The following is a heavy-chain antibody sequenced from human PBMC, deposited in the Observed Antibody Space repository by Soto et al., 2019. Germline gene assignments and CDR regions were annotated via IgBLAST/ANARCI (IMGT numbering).Heavy chain of an antibody. Sequence: SETLSLTCTVSGGSISSGDYYWSWIRQPPGKGLEWIGYIYYSGSTYYNPSLKSRVTISVDTSKNQFSLKLSSVTAADTAVYYCASTYHYGDYCCELDYWGQGTLVTVSS. V-gene: IGHV4-30-4*01. CDR3: ASTYHYGDYCCELDY. D-gene: IGHD4-17*01. J-gene: IGHJ4*02. CDR2: IYYSGST. CDR1: GGSISSGDYY.